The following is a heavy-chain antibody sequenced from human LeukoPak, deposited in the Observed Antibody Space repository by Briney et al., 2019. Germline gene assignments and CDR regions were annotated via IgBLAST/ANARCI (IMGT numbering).Heavy chain of an antibody. Sequence: SETLSLTCTVSGVSISSYYWSWIRQPPGKGLEWIGYIYYSGSTNYNPSLKSRVTISVDTSKNQFSLKLSSVTAADTAVYYCARAPTYYYGMDVWGQGTTVTVSS. J-gene: IGHJ6*02. CDR2: IYYSGST. CDR1: GVSISSYY. CDR3: ARAPTYYYGMDV. V-gene: IGHV4-59*01.